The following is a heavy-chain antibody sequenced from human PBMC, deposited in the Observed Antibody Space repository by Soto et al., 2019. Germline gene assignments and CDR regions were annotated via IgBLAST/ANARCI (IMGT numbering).Heavy chain of an antibody. CDR2: IYYSGTT. V-gene: IGHV4-39*01. D-gene: IGHD5-18*01. J-gene: IGHJ6*02. CDR3: ARPNKAMGNGYYGMDV. Sequence: QLQLQESGPGLVKPSETLSLTCTVSGGSISSSSYYWGWIRQPPGKGLEWIGSIYYSGTTYYNPSTKSRAPISVDTSKNQFSLRLSSVTAADTAVYYCARPNKAMGNGYYGMDVWGQGTTVTVSS. CDR1: GGSISSSSYY.